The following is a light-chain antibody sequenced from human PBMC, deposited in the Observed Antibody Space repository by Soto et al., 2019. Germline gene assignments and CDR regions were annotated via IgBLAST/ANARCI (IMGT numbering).Light chain of an antibody. Sequence: DIQMTQSPSNLSASVGDRVTITCRASQSISNHLAWYQHKPGKAPKALIYDASTLESGVPSRFSGSGFGTEFTLTNTTLQPDDCATYFCQQSNSYFGRGTELEFK. V-gene: IGKV1-5*01. CDR1: QSISNH. CDR2: DAS. CDR3: QQSNSY. J-gene: IGKJ2*01.